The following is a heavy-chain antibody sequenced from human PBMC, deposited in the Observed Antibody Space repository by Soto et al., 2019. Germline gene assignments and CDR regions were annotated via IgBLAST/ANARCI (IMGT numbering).Heavy chain of an antibody. Sequence: ASVKVSCKASGYTFTSSGISWVRQAPGQGLEWMGWISGYNGDTSYAQQIQGRVTMTTDTSTSTAYMELRSLRSDDTAVYYCARDGDVTMIVVSGYGMDVWGQGTTVTVSS. CDR1: GYTFTSSG. CDR3: ARDGDVTMIVVSGYGMDV. D-gene: IGHD3-22*01. J-gene: IGHJ6*02. V-gene: IGHV1-18*01. CDR2: ISGYNGDT.